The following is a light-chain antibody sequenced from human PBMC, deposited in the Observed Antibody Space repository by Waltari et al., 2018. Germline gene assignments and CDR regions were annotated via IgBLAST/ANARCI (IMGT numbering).Light chain of an antibody. CDR1: QSISIH. V-gene: IGKV1-39*01. J-gene: IGKJ3*01. CDR3: QQSYSTPLLS. Sequence: DIQMTQSPSSLSASIGDRVTITCRASQSISIHLNWYQHKPGIAPRLLIYDASTLQSGVPSRFSGGGSGTEFTLTISSLQPEDFATYYSQQSYSTPLLSFGPGTKVDIK. CDR2: DAS.